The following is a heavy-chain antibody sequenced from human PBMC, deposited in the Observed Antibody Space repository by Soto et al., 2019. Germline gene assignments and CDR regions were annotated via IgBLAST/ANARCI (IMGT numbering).Heavy chain of an antibody. CDR3: ARSGTYPVFIDL. Sequence: PSETLTLTCSFSGCSIRSYYVTWIRPPPGQALEWIGNIHFDGTTYYNPSLESRVTISVDTSKNQFSLRVTSVSAADTAVYYCARSGTYPVFIDLCGQGTLVTVSS. V-gene: IGHV4-59*01. J-gene: IGHJ4*02. D-gene: IGHD3-10*01. CDR2: IHFDGTT. CDR1: GCSIRSYY.